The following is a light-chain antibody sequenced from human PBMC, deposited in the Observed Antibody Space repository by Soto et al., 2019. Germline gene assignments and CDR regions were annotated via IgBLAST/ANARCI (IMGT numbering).Light chain of an antibody. Sequence: DIQMTQSPSSLSASVGDRVTITCRASQSISSYLNWYQQKPGKAPKLLIYAAFSLQSGVPSRFSGSGSGTDLTLTISSLQPEDFAIYYCQQTYSTPPTFGQGTKVEIK. V-gene: IGKV1-39*01. CDR2: AAF. J-gene: IGKJ1*01. CDR3: QQTYSTPPT. CDR1: QSISSY.